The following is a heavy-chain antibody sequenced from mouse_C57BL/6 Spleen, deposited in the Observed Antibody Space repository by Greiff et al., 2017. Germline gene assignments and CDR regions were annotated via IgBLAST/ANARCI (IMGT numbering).Heavy chain of an antibody. Sequence: EVQLQQSGPELVKPGASVKISCKASGYTFTDYYMNWVKQSPGKSLEWIGDINPNNGGTSYNQKFKGKATLTVDKSSSTAYMELRSLTSEDSAVYYCERGGYGSFAYWGQGTLVTVSA. CDR3: ERGGYGSFAY. CDR2: INPNNGGT. V-gene: IGHV1-26*01. CDR1: GYTFTDYY. D-gene: IGHD1-1*01. J-gene: IGHJ3*01.